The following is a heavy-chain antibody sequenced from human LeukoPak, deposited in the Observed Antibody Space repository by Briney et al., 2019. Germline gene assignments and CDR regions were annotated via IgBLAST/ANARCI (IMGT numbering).Heavy chain of an antibody. CDR1: GFTFSSYA. V-gene: IGHV3-23*01. J-gene: IGHJ4*02. D-gene: IGHD6-13*01. CDR2: ISGSGGST. Sequence: GGSLRLSCAASGFTFSSYAMSWVRHAPGKGLEWVSYISGSGGSTYYADSVKGRFTISRDNSKNTLYLQMNSLRAEDTAVYYCAKDTSWAAAGDYFDYWGQGTLVTVSS. CDR3: AKDTSWAAAGDYFDY.